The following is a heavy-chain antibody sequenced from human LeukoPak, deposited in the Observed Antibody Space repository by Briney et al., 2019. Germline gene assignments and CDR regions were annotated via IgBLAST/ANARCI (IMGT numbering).Heavy chain of an antibody. Sequence: GESLKISCKGSEYSFTSYWIGWVRQMPGKGLEWMGIIYPGDSDTRYSPSFQGQVTISADKSISTAYLQWSSLKASDTALYFCASTYCSGGSCYPEYFHYWREGTLVPVSS. J-gene: IGHJ4*02. CDR1: EYSFTSYW. D-gene: IGHD2-15*01. CDR3: ASTYCSGGSCYPEYFHY. CDR2: IYPGDSDT. V-gene: IGHV5-51*01.